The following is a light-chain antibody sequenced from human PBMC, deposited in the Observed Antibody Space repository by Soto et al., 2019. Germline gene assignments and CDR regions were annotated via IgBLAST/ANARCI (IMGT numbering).Light chain of an antibody. Sequence: EIVMTQSPATLSVSPGERVTLSCRASQSLSSNLAWYQQKPGQAPRLLMYDASTRATGIPARFSGSGSGTEFTLTISSLQSEDFAVYFCQQYNIWPPITFGQGTRLEIK. CDR2: DAS. J-gene: IGKJ5*01. CDR1: QSLSSN. V-gene: IGKV3-15*01. CDR3: QQYNIWPPIT.